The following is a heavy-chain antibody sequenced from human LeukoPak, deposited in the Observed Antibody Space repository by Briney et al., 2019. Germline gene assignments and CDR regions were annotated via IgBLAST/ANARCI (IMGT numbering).Heavy chain of an antibody. V-gene: IGHV3-66*01. CDR1: GFTVSSNY. J-gene: IGHJ4*02. CDR3: ARGQQLVYYFDY. Sequence: GGSLRLSCAASGFTVSSNYMSWVRQAPGKELEWVSIIYSGGSTYYADSVKGRFTISRDSSKNTLYLQMNSLRAEDTAVYYCARGQQLVYYFDYWGQGTLVTVSS. CDR2: IYSGGST. D-gene: IGHD6-13*01.